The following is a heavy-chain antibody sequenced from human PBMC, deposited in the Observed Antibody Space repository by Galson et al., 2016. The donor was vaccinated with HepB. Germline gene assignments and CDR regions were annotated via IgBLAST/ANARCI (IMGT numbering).Heavy chain of an antibody. CDR1: GFIFSRYG. CDR3: AREAAVAAACLDY. V-gene: IGHV3-33*01. Sequence: SLRLSCAASGFIFSRYGMHWVRQAPGKGPEWLAVTWYDGSNKYYADSVKGRFTIPRDNSKNTLYLQMNSLRDEDTAVYYCAREAAVAAACLDYWGQGALVTVSS. J-gene: IGHJ4*02. D-gene: IGHD6-19*01. CDR2: TWYDGSNK.